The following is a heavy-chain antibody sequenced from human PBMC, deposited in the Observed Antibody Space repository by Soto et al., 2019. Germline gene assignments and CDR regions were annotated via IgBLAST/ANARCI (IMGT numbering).Heavy chain of an antibody. D-gene: IGHD6-19*01. CDR2: IYYSGST. CDR3: ARAHRYSSGYDY. CDR1: GGSVSSGSYY. J-gene: IGHJ4*02. Sequence: PSETLSLTCTVSGGSVSSGSYYWSWIRQPPGKGLEWIGYIYYSGSTNYNPSLKSRVTISVDTSKNQFSLKLSSVTAADTAVYYWARAHRYSSGYDYGGKETLVTVSS. V-gene: IGHV4-61*01.